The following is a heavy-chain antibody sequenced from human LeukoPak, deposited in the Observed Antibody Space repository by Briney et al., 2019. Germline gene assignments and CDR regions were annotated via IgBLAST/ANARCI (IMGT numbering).Heavy chain of an antibody. J-gene: IGHJ4*02. D-gene: IGHD3-22*01. Sequence: GGSLRLSCAASGFTFSSYAMSWVRQAPGKGLEWVSAISGSGGSTYYADSVEGRFTISRDNSKNTLYLQMNSLRAEDTAVYYCAKVKDSSGYYPDYWGQGTLVTVSS. CDR3: AKVKDSSGYYPDY. V-gene: IGHV3-23*01. CDR2: ISGSGGST. CDR1: GFTFSSYA.